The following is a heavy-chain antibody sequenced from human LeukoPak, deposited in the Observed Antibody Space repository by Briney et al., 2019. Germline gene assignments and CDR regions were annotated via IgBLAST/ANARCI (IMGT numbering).Heavy chain of an antibody. CDR3: AKSHYDILTGYLPYYYYYMDV. D-gene: IGHD3-9*01. Sequence: ASVKVSCKASGYTFTNYGISWVRQAPGQGLEWMGWISAYNANTNFAQKLRGRVTMATDTSTSTAYMELRSLRSDDTAVYYCAKSHYDILTGYLPYYYYYMDVWGKGTTVTISS. CDR2: ISAYNANT. CDR1: GYTFTNYG. J-gene: IGHJ6*03. V-gene: IGHV1-18*01.